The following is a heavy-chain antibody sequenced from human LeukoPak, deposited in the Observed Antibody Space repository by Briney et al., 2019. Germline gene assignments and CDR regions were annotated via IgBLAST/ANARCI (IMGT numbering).Heavy chain of an antibody. CDR2: IWHDGTTK. D-gene: IGHD5-12*01. CDR1: GFTFSSYS. V-gene: IGHV3-30*02. CDR3: AKVFGAYDYEDF. J-gene: IGHJ4*02. Sequence: GGSLRLSCAASGFTFSSYSMNWVRQAPGKGLEWVAVIWHDGTTKYYADSVKGRFTISRDNSKNTVYLQMDSLRPEDTAFYFCAKVFGAYDYEDFWGQGTLVAVSS.